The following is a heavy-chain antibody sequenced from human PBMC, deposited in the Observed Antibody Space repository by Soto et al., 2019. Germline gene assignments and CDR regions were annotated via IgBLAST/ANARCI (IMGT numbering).Heavy chain of an antibody. D-gene: IGHD3-10*01. J-gene: IGHJ5*02. V-gene: IGHV4-61*01. Sequence: PSETLSLTCTVSGGSVSRGNYYWSWLRQPPGKGLDWIGYIYESGSTNYNPSLKGRVTIAVDTSKNQFSLKLTSVTAADTAVYYCARSAFGSGTYDQNWFDPWGQGTLVTVSS. CDR3: ARSAFGSGTYDQNWFDP. CDR2: IYESGST. CDR1: GGSVSRGNYY.